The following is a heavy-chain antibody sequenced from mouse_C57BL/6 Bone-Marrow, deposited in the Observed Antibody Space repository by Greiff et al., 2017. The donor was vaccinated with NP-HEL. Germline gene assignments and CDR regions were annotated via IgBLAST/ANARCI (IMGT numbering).Heavy chain of an antibody. CDR2: IYTGGGYT. Sequence: QVQLQPSGAELVRPGTSVKMSCKASGYTFTNYWIGWAKPRPGHGLEWIGDIYTGGGYTNYNEKFKGKATLTADKSSSTAYMQFSSLTSEDSAIYYCARSLLYFDYWGQGTTLTVSS. V-gene: IGHV1-63*01. CDR1: GYTFTNYW. D-gene: IGHD2-10*01. J-gene: IGHJ2*01. CDR3: ARSLLYFDY.